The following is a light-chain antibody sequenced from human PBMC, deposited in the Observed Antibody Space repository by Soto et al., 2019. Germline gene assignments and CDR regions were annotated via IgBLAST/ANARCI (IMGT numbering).Light chain of an antibody. CDR3: QHYQGWPIT. V-gene: IGKV3-15*01. Sequence: EIVMTQSPATLPVSPGEGSTVSCRASQSVSSHLAWYKHKHGQXPRXXFYDASTRATGIPARFSGSGSGTELTITISSLKSEDCEVYECQHYQGWPITFGQGTRLEIK. CDR2: DAS. J-gene: IGKJ5*01. CDR1: QSVSSH.